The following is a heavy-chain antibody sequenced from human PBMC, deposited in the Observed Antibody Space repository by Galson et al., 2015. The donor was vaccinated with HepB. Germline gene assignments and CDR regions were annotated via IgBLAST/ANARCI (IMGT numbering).Heavy chain of an antibody. CDR2: IRSKANSYAT. CDR3: TRHFQQLVLGNAFDI. V-gene: IGHV3-73*01. CDR1: GFTFSGSA. J-gene: IGHJ3*02. D-gene: IGHD6-13*01. Sequence: SLRLSCAASGFTFSGSAMHWVRQASGKGLEWVGRIRSKANSYATAYAASVKGRFTISRDDSKNTAYLQMNSLKTEDTAVYYCTRHFQQLVLGNAFDIWGQGTMVTVSS.